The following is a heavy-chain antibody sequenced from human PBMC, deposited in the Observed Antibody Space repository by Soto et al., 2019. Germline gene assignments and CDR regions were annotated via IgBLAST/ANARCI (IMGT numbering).Heavy chain of an antibody. CDR3: SRDTSPYGDYSGFDY. Sequence: GASVKVSCKASGGSFNTYAISWVRQAPGQGLEWVGWISTYNGNTNYAQNLQGRLTMTTDTSTSTAYMELRSLISDDTAVYYCSRDTSPYGDYSGFDYWGQGTLVTVSS. V-gene: IGHV1-18*01. CDR1: GGSFNTYA. J-gene: IGHJ4*02. D-gene: IGHD4-17*01. CDR2: ISTYNGNT.